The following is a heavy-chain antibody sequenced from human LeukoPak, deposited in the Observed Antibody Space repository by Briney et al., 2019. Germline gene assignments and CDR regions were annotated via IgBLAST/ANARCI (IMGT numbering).Heavy chain of an antibody. CDR3: AKDPQYYYNSGGYYFDYFDS. Sequence: GGSLRLSCAASGFILINYAMSWVRQAPGKGPEWVSGISSNGGTTYYADSVKGRFTVSRDNSKNTLYLQMNSLRAEDTAVYYCAKDPQYYYNSGGYYFDYFDSWGQGTLVAVSS. CDR1: GFILINYA. D-gene: IGHD3-22*01. CDR2: ISSNGGTT. V-gene: IGHV3-23*01. J-gene: IGHJ4*02.